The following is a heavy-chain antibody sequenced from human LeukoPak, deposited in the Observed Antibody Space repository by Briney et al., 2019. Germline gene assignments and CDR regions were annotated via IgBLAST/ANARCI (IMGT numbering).Heavy chain of an antibody. CDR1: GFTFSSYA. CDR2: ISYDGSNK. J-gene: IGHJ4*02. V-gene: IGHV3-30-3*01. Sequence: GGSLRLSCAASGFTFSSYAMHWVRQAPGKGLEWVAVISYDGSNKYYADSVKGRFTISRDNSKNTLYLQMNSLRAEDTAVYYRARSSSSSGPDYWGQGTLVTVSS. CDR3: ARSSSSSGPDY. D-gene: IGHD6-6*01.